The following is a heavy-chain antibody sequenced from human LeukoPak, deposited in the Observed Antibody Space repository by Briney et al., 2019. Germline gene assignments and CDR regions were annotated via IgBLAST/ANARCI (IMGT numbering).Heavy chain of an antibody. CDR2: MNPNSGNT. J-gene: IGHJ4*02. V-gene: IGHV1-8*01. D-gene: IGHD3-10*01. Sequence: ASVRVSCKASGYTFTSYDINWVRQATGQGLEWMGWMNPNSGNTGYAQKFQGRVTMTRNTSISTAYMELSSLRSEDTAVYYCAGGGGLWFGELLGRGFDYWGQGTLVTVSS. CDR3: AGGGGLWFGELLGRGFDY. CDR1: GYTFTSYD.